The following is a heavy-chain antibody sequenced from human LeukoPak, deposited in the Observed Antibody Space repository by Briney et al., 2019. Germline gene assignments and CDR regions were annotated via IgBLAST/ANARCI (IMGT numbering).Heavy chain of an antibody. J-gene: IGHJ5*02. D-gene: IGHD3-3*01. V-gene: IGHV4-59*01. CDR3: ARGVTIFGVAVRFDP. Sequence: SETLSLTCTVSGGSISSYYWSWLRQPPGKGLEWVGYIYYSGSTNYNPSLKSRVTISVDTSKNQFSLKLSSVTAADTAVYYCARGVTIFGVAVRFDPWGQGTLVTVSS. CDR2: IYYSGST. CDR1: GGSISSYY.